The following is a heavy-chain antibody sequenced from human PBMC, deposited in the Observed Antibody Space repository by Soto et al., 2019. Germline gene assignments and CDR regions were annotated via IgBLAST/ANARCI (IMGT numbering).Heavy chain of an antibody. CDR1: GYTFTSYA. J-gene: IGHJ4*02. CDR2: NNAGNGNT. Sequence: GASVKVSCKASGYTFTSYAMHWVRQAPGQRLEWMGWNNAGNGNTKYSQKFQGRVTITRDTSASTAYMELSSLRSEDTAVYYCARDDSGFSGSHYIDYFNYWGQGALVTVSS. CDR3: ARDDSGFSGSHYIDYFNY. D-gene: IGHD1-26*01. V-gene: IGHV1-3*01.